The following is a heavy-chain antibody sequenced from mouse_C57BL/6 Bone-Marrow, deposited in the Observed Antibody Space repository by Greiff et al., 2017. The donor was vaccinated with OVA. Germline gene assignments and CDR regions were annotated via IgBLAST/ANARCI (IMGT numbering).Heavy chain of an antibody. J-gene: IGHJ1*03. Sequence: EVKLVESGGGLVKPGGSLKLSCAASGFTFSSYAMSWVRQTPEKRLEWVATISDGGSYTYYPDNVKGRFTISRDNAKNNLYLQMSHLKSEDTAMYYCAREGYYGSSPGWYFDVWGTGTTVTVSS. CDR3: AREGYYGSSPGWYFDV. V-gene: IGHV5-4*01. CDR2: ISDGGSYT. CDR1: GFTFSSYA. D-gene: IGHD1-1*01.